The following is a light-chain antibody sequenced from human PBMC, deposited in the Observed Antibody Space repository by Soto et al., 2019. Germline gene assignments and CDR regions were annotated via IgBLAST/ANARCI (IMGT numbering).Light chain of an antibody. J-gene: IGKJ5*01. CDR1: QSVSRY. V-gene: IGKV3-11*01. Sequence: EIVLTQSPGTLSLSPGETATLSCRASQSVSRYLAWYQQKPGQAPRLLIYDASNRATGIPARFSGSGSGTDFTLTISSLEPEDFAVYYCQQRSSWPITFGQGTRLEIK. CDR3: QQRSSWPIT. CDR2: DAS.